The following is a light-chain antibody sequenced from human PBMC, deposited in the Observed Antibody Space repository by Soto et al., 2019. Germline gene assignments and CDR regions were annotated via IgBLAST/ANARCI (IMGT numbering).Light chain of an antibody. Sequence: QSVLTQSPSASGTPGQRVTISCSGSNSNIGRNTVNWYQQLPGTAPKLLIFSNNQRPSGVPDRFSGSKSGTSASLAISGLQSEDEADYYCAVWDDSLSGPVFGGGTQLTVL. CDR2: SNN. J-gene: IGLJ7*01. CDR1: NSNIGRNT. CDR3: AVWDDSLSGPV. V-gene: IGLV1-44*01.